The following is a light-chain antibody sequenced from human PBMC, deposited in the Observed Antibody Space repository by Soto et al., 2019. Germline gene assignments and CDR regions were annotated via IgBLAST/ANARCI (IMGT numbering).Light chain of an antibody. CDR3: LQHNTYPFT. Sequence: DIQMTQSPPSLSASVGDRVTITCRASQDIRNDVGWYQQKAGKAPNRLIFAASSLHSGVPSRFSGSRSGTEFTLTIASLQPEDFATYYCLQHNTYPFTFGGGTKVDIK. J-gene: IGKJ4*01. V-gene: IGKV1-17*01. CDR1: QDIRND. CDR2: AAS.